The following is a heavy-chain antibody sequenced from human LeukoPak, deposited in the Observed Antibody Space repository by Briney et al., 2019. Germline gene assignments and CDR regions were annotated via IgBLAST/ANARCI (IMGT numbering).Heavy chain of an antibody. CDR3: ARQTTGTFQWTFDY. V-gene: IGHV4-39*01. D-gene: IGHD2/OR15-2a*01. CDR1: GGPISSNIHF. J-gene: IGHJ4*02. CDR2: IHHTGTT. Sequence: SETLSLTCTASGGPISSNIHFWGWIRQSPGKGPEWIATIHHTGTTFYNPSFKSRVTVFVDTSKNQFFLRLSSVTAADTAVYYCARQTTGTFQWTFDYWGQGALITVSS.